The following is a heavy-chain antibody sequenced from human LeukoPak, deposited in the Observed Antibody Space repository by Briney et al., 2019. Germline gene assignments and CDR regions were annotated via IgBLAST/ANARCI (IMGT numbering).Heavy chain of an antibody. D-gene: IGHD3-10*02. V-gene: IGHV1-46*01. Sequence: ASVKVSCKASGYTFTNYYMHWVRQAPGQGLEWMGIINPSGGSRRYAQKFQGRVSMTRDMSTSTVYMELSSLRSEDTAVYYCARDWRIVRGVIITFPYNWFDPWGQGTLVTVSS. CDR2: INPSGGSR. J-gene: IGHJ5*02. CDR1: GYTFTNYY. CDR3: ARDWRIVRGVIITFPYNWFDP.